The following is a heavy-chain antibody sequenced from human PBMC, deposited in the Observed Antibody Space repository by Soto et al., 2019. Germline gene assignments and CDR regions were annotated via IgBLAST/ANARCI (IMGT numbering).Heavy chain of an antibody. V-gene: IGHV3-7*05. CDR1: GFTFSSYW. J-gene: IGHJ6*02. CDR2: IKQDGSEK. D-gene: IGHD6-19*01. Sequence: GGSLRLSCAASGFTFSSYWMSWVRQAPGKGLEWVANIKQDGSEKYYVDSVKGRFTISRDNAKNSLYLQMNSLRAEDTAVYYCARDRPAVAGNYYYYGMDVWGQGTTVTVSS. CDR3: ARDRPAVAGNYYYYGMDV.